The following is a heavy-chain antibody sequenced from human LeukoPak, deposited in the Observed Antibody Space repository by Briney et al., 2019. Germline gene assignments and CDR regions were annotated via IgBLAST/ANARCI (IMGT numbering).Heavy chain of an antibody. J-gene: IGHJ4*02. CDR2: ISPFNGNT. CDR3: AINRDTLTGYYISYFEY. V-gene: IGHV1-18*01. CDR1: GYTFPTYG. Sequence: ASVKVSCKASGYTFPTYGISWVRQAPGQGLEWMGWISPFNGNTNYAQNFQGRVIMTTDTSTSTAFMELRSLRSDDTAVYYCAINRDTLTGYYISYFEYWGQGTLVTVSS. D-gene: IGHD3-9*01.